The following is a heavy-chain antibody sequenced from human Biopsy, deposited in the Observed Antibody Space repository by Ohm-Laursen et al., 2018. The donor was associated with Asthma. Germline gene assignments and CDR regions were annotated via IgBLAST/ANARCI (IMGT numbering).Heavy chain of an antibody. D-gene: IGHD3-22*01. CDR3: VRHQYSSSWSTFDY. J-gene: IGHJ4*02. Sequence: GTLSLTCAVSGGSITSSSYYWGWIRQPPGQGMEWIGSMNHSGSPYYHPSLKSRATISVDTSKNQLSLKMNSVTAADTAVYFCVRHQYSSSWSTFDYWGQGALVTVSS. V-gene: IGHV4-39*01. CDR1: GGSITSSSYY. CDR2: MNHSGSP.